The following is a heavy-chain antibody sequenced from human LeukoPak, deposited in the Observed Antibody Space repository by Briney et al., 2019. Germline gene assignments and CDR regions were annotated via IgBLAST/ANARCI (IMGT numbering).Heavy chain of an antibody. Sequence: GGSLRLSCAASGFTFSDYYMSWIRQAPGKGLEWVSYISSSGSTIYYADSVKGRFTISRDNAKNSPYLQMNSLRAEDTAVYYCARDPPKYSYGYYYYYYGMDVWGQGTTVTVSS. V-gene: IGHV3-11*01. CDR2: ISSSGSTI. CDR3: ARDPPKYSYGYYYYYYGMDV. D-gene: IGHD5-18*01. CDR1: GFTFSDYY. J-gene: IGHJ6*02.